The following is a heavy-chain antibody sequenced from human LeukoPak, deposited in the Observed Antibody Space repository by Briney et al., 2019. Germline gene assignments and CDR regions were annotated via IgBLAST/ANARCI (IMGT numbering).Heavy chain of an antibody. V-gene: IGHV1-69*13. D-gene: IGHD4-17*01. CDR3: ARAAVTTIYFDY. CDR2: IIPIFGTA. CDR1: GGTFTLYA. J-gene: IGHJ4*02. Sequence: GASVTVSFKASGGTFTLYAISWVRQAPGQGREWMGGIIPIFGTANYTQKFQGRVTITADESTTTSCMELSSLRSEDTAVYYCARAAVTTIYFDYWGQGTLVTVSS.